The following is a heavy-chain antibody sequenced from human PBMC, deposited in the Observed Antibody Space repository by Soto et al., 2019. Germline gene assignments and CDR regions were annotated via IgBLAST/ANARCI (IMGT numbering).Heavy chain of an antibody. D-gene: IGHD3-22*01. J-gene: IGHJ5*02. CDR2: IYHSGST. V-gene: IGHV4-30-2*01. Sequence: SGTLSLTCAVSGGSISSGRYSWSWFWQPQGKGLEWIGYIYHSGSTYYNPSLKSRVTISVDTSKNQFSLKLTSVTAADAALYYCARDFFDSNDDPTNWFDPSGQGTLVTGSS. CDR3: ARDFFDSNDDPTNWFDP. CDR1: GGSISSGRYS.